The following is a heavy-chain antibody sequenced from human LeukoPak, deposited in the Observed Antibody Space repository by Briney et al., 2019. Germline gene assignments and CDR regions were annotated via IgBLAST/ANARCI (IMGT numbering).Heavy chain of an antibody. D-gene: IGHD6-19*01. CDR2: ISSSSNYI. J-gene: IGHJ4*02. Sequence: GGSLRLSCAVSGFTFSSYTMNWVRQAPGKGLEWVSSISSSSNYIYYAKSVKGRFTISRDNTKDSLYLQMNSLRVEDTAVYFCAREVAADFDSWGQGTLVTVSS. CDR1: GFTFSSYT. V-gene: IGHV3-21*01. CDR3: AREVAADFDS.